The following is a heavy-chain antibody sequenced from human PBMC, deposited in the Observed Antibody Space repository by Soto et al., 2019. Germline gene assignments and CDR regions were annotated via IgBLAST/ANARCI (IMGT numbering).Heavy chain of an antibody. CDR1: GYTFTGYY. V-gene: IGHV1-2*04. CDR3: AGDLKGAFDI. CDR2: INPNSGGT. J-gene: IGHJ3*02. Sequence: ASVNVSCKASGYTFTGYYMHWVRQAPGQGLEWMGWINPNSGGTNYAQKFQGWVTMTRETSISTAYMELSRLRSDDTAVYYCAGDLKGAFDIWGLGTMVTGS.